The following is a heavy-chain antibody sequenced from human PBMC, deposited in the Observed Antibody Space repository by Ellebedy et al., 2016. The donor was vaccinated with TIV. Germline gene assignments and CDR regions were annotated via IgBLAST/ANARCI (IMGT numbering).Heavy chain of an antibody. V-gene: IGHV5-51*01. CDR2: IYLADSDT. J-gene: IGHJ4*02. CDR3: ARRARYGFNQGPFDY. Sequence: PGGSLRLSCQGSGSSFTNYWIGWVRQMPGRGLEWMGIIYLADSDTRYSPSFQGQVIISADKSISTAYLQWSRLRASDTAIYYCARRARYGFNQGPFDYWGQGTLVTVSS. CDR1: GSSFTNYW. D-gene: IGHD5-24*01.